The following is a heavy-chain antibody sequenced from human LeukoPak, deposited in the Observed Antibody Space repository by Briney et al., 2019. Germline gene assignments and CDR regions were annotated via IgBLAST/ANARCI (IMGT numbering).Heavy chain of an antibody. CDR1: GYTFTSYD. D-gene: IGHD6-19*01. CDR2: MNPNSGNT. J-gene: IGHJ4*02. Sequence: ASVTVSFKASGYTFTSYDINWVRQATGQGLEWMGWMNPNSGNTGYAQKFQGRVTITRNTSINTAYMELSSLRSEDTAVYYCARRAVAGLDYWGQGTLVTVSS. V-gene: IGHV1-8*03. CDR3: ARRAVAGLDY.